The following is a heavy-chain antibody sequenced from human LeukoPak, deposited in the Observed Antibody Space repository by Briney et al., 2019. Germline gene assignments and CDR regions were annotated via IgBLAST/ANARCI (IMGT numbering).Heavy chain of an antibody. V-gene: IGHV4-39*01. CDR1: GGSISSSNYY. CDR2: IYYSGST. D-gene: IGHD3-9*01. Sequence: SVTLSLTCTVSGGSISSSNYYWGWIRQPPGKGLEWIGSIYYSGSTYYNPSLKSGVTISVDTSKNQFSLKLSSVTAADTAVYYCARQSSDILTGYYRGPYYYYGMDVWGQGTTVTVSS. J-gene: IGHJ6*02. CDR3: ARQSSDILTGYYRGPYYYYGMDV.